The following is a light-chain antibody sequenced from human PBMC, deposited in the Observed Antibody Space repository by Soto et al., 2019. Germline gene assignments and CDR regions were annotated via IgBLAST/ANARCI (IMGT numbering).Light chain of an antibody. Sequence: EIVLTQSPGTLSLSPGERATLACRASQSVRSSYLSWYQQKPGHAPRLLIYGASTRATGIPDRFSGSGSGTDFTLTISSMEPEDFAVYYCQQYGSTPRFTFGPGTKVDIK. CDR2: GAS. CDR3: QQYGSTPRFT. CDR1: QSVRSSY. V-gene: IGKV3-20*01. J-gene: IGKJ3*01.